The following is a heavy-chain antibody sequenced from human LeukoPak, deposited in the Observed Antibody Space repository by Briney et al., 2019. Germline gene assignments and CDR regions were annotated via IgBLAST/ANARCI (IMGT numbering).Heavy chain of an antibody. D-gene: IGHD3/OR15-3a*01. CDR2: IKSDGSST. CDR1: GLTFSNYW. V-gene: IGHV3-74*01. CDR3: ARDSRLKWTEYYFDF. J-gene: IGHJ4*02. Sequence: GGSLRLSCAVSGLTFSNYWMHWVRQAPGKGLVWVSRIKSDGSSTSYADSVKGRFTISRDNAKNTLYLQMNSLRVEDTAVYSCARDSRLKWTEYYFDFWGQGTLVTVSS.